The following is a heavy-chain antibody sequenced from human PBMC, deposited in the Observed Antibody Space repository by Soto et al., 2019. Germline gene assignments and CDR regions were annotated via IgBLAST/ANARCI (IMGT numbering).Heavy chain of an antibody. D-gene: IGHD3-22*01. CDR2: IWNDGIRK. V-gene: IGHV3-33*01. CDR3: ARDDDYEANAFDY. Sequence: GGSLRLSCAASGFTFSRYGMHWVRQAPGKGLEWVALIWNDGIRKAYVDSVKGRFTISRDNSKNTLDLQMNSLRAEDTAVYYCARDDDYEANAFDYWGPGTLVTVSS. J-gene: IGHJ4*02. CDR1: GFTFSRYG.